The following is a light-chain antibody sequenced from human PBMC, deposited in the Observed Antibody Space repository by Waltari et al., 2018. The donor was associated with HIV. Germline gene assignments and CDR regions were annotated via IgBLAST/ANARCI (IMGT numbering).Light chain of an antibody. V-gene: IGLV3-9*01. J-gene: IGLJ3*02. Sequence: SYELAHPLSVSVAPGQTARMTREGNNIGSKNGHWYQQKPGQAPLVATLRDTNRPSGIPGRFAATNAGKTATMTMSRAEPVDEGDYYCQVWDSNVGVVGGGTKLTVL. CDR1: NIGSKN. CDR2: RDT. CDR3: QVWDSNVGV.